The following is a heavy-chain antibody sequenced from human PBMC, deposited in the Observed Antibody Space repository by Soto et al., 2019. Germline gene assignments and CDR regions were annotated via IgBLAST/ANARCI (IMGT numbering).Heavy chain of an antibody. D-gene: IGHD4-17*01. CDR1: GFTFSNYG. CDR3: AKGHLTTTVTTVGY. J-gene: IGHJ4*02. V-gene: IGHV3-30*18. CDR2: ISYHGSDK. Sequence: QVQLVESGGGVVQPGRSLRLSCAASGFTFSNYGMHWVRQAPGKGLEWVAVISYHGSDKYYADSVKGRFTISRDNSKNTLYLQMDRLRAEDTAVYYCAKGHLTTTVTTVGYWGQGTLVTVSS.